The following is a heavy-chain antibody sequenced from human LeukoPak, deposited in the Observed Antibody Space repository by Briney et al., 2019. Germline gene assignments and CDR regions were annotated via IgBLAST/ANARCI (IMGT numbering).Heavy chain of an antibody. CDR2: IIPIFGTA. CDR3: ARDSDIAAAGTVWFDP. V-gene: IGHV1-69*13. CDR1: GGTFSSYA. J-gene: IGHJ5*02. Sequence: SVKVSCKASGGTFSSYAISWVRQAPGQGLEWMGGIIPIFGTANYAQKFQGRVTITADESTSTAYMELSSLRSEDTAVYYCARDSDIAAAGTVWFDPWGQGTLVTVSS. D-gene: IGHD6-13*01.